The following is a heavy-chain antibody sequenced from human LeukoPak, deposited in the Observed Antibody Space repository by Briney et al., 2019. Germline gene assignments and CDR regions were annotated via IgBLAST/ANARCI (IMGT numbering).Heavy chain of an antibody. CDR1: GGSISSYY. D-gene: IGHD3-10*01. J-gene: IGHJ4*02. CDR2: IYYSGST. Sequence: SETLSLTCTVSGGSISSYYWSWIRQPPGKGLEWIGYIYYSGSTNYNPSLKSRVTLSVDTSKNQFSLKLSSVTAADTAVYYCAREGRGGDFDYWGQGTLVTVSS. V-gene: IGHV4-59*01. CDR3: AREGRGGDFDY.